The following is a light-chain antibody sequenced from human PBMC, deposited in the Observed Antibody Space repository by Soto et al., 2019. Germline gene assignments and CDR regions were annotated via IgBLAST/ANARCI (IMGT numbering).Light chain of an antibody. CDR1: QSVSSSH. CDR3: QRYGG. V-gene: IGKV3-20*01. CDR2: SAS. J-gene: IGKJ1*01. Sequence: EIVLTQSSGTLSLSAGERATLSCRASQSVSSSHLAWYQQKPGQAPRLLIYSASSRATGIPDRFSGSGSGTDFTLTIRRLEPEDFAVYYCQRYGGFGQGTKVDIK.